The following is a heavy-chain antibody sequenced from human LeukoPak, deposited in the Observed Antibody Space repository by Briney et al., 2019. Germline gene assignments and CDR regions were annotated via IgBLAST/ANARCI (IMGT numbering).Heavy chain of an antibody. CDR3: ASRQISGLDAFDI. J-gene: IGHJ3*02. Sequence: PSETLSLTCTVSGGSISSGGYYWSWIRQHPGKGLEWIGYIYYSGSTYYNPSLKSRVTISVDTSKNQFSLKPSSVTAADTAVYYCASRQISGLDAFDIWGQGTMVTVSS. CDR1: GGSISSGGYY. D-gene: IGHD2-15*01. CDR2: IYYSGST. V-gene: IGHV4-31*03.